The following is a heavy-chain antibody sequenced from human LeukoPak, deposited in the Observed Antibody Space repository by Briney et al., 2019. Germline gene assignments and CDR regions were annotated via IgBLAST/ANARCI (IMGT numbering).Heavy chain of an antibody. D-gene: IGHD2-2*03. CDR3: ARDRVGMMDP. Sequence: SETLSLTCTVSGGSISSYYWSWIRQPPGKGLEWIGYNHYSGSTNYNPSLKSRVTISIDTSKNQFSLKLTSVTAADTAVYYCARDRVGMMDPWGQGTLVTVSS. J-gene: IGHJ5*02. CDR1: GGSISSYY. CDR2: NHYSGST. V-gene: IGHV4-59*01.